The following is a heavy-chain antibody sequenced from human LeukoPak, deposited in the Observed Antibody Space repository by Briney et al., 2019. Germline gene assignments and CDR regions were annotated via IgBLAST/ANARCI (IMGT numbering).Heavy chain of an antibody. CDR2: ISYDGNNK. V-gene: IGHV3-30-3*01. Sequence: PGRSLRLFCAASGFTVSSNYMSWVRQAPGKGLEWVAVISYDGNNKYYADSVKGRFTISRDNSKNTLYLQMNSLRVEDTAVHYCARGVDHGDYRAYYFDSWGQGTLVTVSS. CDR3: ARGVDHGDYRAYYFDS. CDR1: GFTVSSNY. J-gene: IGHJ4*02. D-gene: IGHD4-17*01.